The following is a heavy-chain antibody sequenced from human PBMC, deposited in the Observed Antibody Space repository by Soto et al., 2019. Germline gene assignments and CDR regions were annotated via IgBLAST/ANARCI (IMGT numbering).Heavy chain of an antibody. Sequence: SVKVSCKASGGTFSSYAISWVRQAPGQGLEWMGGIIPIFGTANYAQKFQGRVTITADKSTSTAYMELSSLRSEDTAVYYCARVSGSYWPFDYWGQGTLVTVSS. J-gene: IGHJ4*02. D-gene: IGHD1-26*01. V-gene: IGHV1-69*06. CDR3: ARVSGSYWPFDY. CDR1: GGTFSSYA. CDR2: IIPIFGTA.